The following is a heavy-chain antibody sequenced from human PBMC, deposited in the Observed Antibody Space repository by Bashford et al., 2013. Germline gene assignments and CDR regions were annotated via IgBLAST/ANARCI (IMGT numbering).Heavy chain of an antibody. CDR2: IWHDGSHK. CDR1: GFTFRSSG. V-gene: IGHV3-33*01. J-gene: IGHJ4*02. CDR3: ATGKYTTTSGWLDY. Sequence: GGSLRLSCAASGFTFRSSGMHWVRQAPGKGLEWVAIIWHDGSHKYYADSVKGRFTISRDNSKNTLYLQMNSLTVDDTAVYYCATGKYTTTSGWLDYWGQGTLVTVSS. D-gene: IGHD2-2*02.